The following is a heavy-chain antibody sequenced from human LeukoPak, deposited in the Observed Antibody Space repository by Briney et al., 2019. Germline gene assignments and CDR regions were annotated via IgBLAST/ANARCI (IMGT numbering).Heavy chain of an antibody. J-gene: IGHJ4*02. CDR1: GYTFTSYG. CDR2: ISAYNGNT. D-gene: IGHD6-13*01. CDR3: ARDPGSRL. Sequence: ASVKVSCKASGYTFTSYGISWVRQAPGQGLEWMGWISAYNGNTNYAQKFQGRVTITADKSTSTAYMGLSSLRSEDTAVYYCARDPGSRLWGQGTLVTVSS. V-gene: IGHV1-18*01.